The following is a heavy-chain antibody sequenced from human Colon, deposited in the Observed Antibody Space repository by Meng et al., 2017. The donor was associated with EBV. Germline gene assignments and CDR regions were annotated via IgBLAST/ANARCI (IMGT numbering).Heavy chain of an antibody. CDR2: ITPSSGGT. Sequence: QAQLVKSWAEVKKPGALVKVSCKAFGYTFTGYYMQWVRQAPGQGLEWVGRITPSSGGTTYAQKFQGRVTMTRDTSISTAYMELSSLRSDDAAIYYCVRANLGSADYWGQGTLVTVSS. J-gene: IGHJ4*02. V-gene: IGHV1-2*06. D-gene: IGHD7-27*01. CDR3: VRANLGSADY. CDR1: GYTFTGYY.